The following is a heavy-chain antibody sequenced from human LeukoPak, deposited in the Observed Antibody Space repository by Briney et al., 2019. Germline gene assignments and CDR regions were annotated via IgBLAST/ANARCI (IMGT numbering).Heavy chain of an antibody. D-gene: IGHD2-2*01. Sequence: SETLSLTCTVSGGSISSSSYYWGWIRQPPGKGLEWIGNIYYSGSTSYNPSLKSRVTISVDTSKNQFSLRLYSVTAADTAVYYCASLYCSSTSCSFFYYYGMDVWGQGTTVTASS. V-gene: IGHV4-39*01. CDR2: IYYSGST. CDR3: ASLYCSSTSCSFFYYYGMDV. CDR1: GGSISSSSYY. J-gene: IGHJ6*02.